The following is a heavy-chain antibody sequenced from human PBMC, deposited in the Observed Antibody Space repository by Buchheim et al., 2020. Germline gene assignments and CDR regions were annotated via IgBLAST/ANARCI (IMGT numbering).Heavy chain of an antibody. V-gene: IGHV3-23*04. CDR1: GFSLTTYG. CDR2: INGDAT. J-gene: IGHJ4*02. D-gene: IGHD6-19*01. Sequence: DVQLVESGGGLVQPEGSLRLSCAASGFSLTTYGMSWVRQAPGKGLEWVSAINGDATYYADSVKGRFTTSIDRSTNTVYLQVNSLRADDTAVYYCGKESLSRGWYTIEHWGQGTL. CDR3: GKESLSRGWYTIEH.